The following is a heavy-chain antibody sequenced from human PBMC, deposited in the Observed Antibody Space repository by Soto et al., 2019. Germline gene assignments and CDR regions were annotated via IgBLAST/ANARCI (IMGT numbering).Heavy chain of an antibody. J-gene: IGHJ6*02. D-gene: IGHD6-13*01. V-gene: IGHV1-69*01. Sequence: QVQLVQYGAEVKKPGSSVNVSCKASGGTFSTYAISWVRQAPGQGLEWMGGIIPIFGPAIYAQNFQGRVTIYADESTGTAYMALSSLRAEDTAVYYCARPGIPAAANYYYYGMAVRGAGTTVTV. CDR2: IIPIFGPA. CDR3: ARPGIPAAANYYYYGMAV. CDR1: GGTFSTYA.